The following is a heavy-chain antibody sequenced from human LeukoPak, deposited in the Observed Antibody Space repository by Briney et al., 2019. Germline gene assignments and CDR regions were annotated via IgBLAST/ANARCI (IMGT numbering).Heavy chain of an antibody. CDR2: ISGSGGST. V-gene: IGHV3-23*01. J-gene: IGHJ3*02. Sequence: PGGSLRLSCAASGFTFSSYAMSWVRQAPGKGLEWVSAISGSGGSTYYADSVKGRFTISRDNSKNTLYLQMNSLRAEDTAVYYCAKALEYYYDSSGYYKTDDAFDIWGQGTMVTVSS. D-gene: IGHD3-22*01. CDR1: GFTFSSYA. CDR3: AKALEYYYDSSGYYKTDDAFDI.